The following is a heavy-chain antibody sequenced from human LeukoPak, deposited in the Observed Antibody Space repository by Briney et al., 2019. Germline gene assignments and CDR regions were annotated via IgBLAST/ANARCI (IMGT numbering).Heavy chain of an antibody. CDR3: VSAGSNTREHYFDY. V-gene: IGHV4-39*01. J-gene: IGHJ4*02. CDR1: GGSISSSSYY. CDR2: IYYSGST. Sequence: PSETLSLTCTVSGGSISSSSYYWGWIRQPPGKGLEWIGSIYYSGSTYYNPSLKSRVTLSVDTSKNQFSLKLSSVTAADTAVYYCVSAGSNTREHYFDYWGQGTLVTVSS. D-gene: IGHD1-26*01.